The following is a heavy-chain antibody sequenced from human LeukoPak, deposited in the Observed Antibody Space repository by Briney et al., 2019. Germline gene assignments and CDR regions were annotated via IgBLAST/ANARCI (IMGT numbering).Heavy chain of an antibody. CDR2: VYYSGRT. D-gene: IGHD3-10*01. CDR3: SRRYGSGSYIDY. J-gene: IGHJ4*02. Sequence: SETLSLTCTVSGGSISSTSHYWGWIRQPPGKGLEWIGNVYYSGRTYYNPSLKSRVTISVDTSKNQFSLNLTSVIAADTAVYYCSRRYGSGSYIDYWGQGTLVTVSS. CDR1: GGSISSTSHY. V-gene: IGHV4-39*01.